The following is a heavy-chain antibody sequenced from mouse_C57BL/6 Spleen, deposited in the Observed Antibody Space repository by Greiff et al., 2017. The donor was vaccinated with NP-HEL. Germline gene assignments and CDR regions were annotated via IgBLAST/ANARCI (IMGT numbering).Heavy chain of an antibody. CDR2: IYPRSGNT. CDR1: GYTFTSYG. D-gene: IGHD1-1*01. CDR3: ARDGSSSSFAY. V-gene: IGHV1-81*01. Sequence: VKLVESGAELARPGASVKLSCKASGYTFTSYGISWVKQRTGQGLEWIGEIYPRSGNTYYNEKFKGKATLTADKSSSTAYMELRSLTSEDSAVYFCARDGSSSSFAYWGQGTLVTVSA. J-gene: IGHJ3*01.